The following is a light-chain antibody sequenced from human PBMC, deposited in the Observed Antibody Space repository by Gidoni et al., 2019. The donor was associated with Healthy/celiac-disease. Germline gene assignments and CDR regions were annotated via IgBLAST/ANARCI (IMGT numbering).Light chain of an antibody. J-gene: IGKJ1*01. Sequence: EIVFKQSPATLSLSPGERATLSCRASQSVSSYLAWYQQKPGQAPRLLIYDASNRATGIPARFSGSGSGTDFTLTISSLEPEDFAVYYCQQRSNWPTFGQGTKVEIK. V-gene: IGKV3-11*01. CDR3: QQRSNWPT. CDR2: DAS. CDR1: QSVSSY.